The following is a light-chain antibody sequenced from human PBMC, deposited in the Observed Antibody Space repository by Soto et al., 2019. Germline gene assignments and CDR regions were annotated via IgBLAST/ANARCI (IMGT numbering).Light chain of an antibody. CDR2: NVN. J-gene: IGLJ3*02. Sequence: QSVLTQVASVSGSPGQSITISCTGTSSDVGGRDFVSWYQQHPGKAPKLIIYNVNYRPSGVSDRFSGSKSGNTASLTISGLQADDEADYYCSSYTNTATVVFGGGTKVTVL. CDR1: SSDVGGRDF. V-gene: IGLV2-14*03. CDR3: SSYTNTATVV.